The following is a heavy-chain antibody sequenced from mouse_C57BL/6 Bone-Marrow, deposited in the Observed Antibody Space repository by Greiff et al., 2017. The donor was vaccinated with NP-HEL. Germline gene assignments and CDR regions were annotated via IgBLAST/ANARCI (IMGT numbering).Heavy chain of an antibody. J-gene: IGHJ3*01. V-gene: IGHV1-64*01. CDR2: IHPNSGST. Sequence: VQLQQPGAELVKPGASVKLSCKASGYTFPSYWMHWVKQRPGQGLEWIGMIHPNSGSTNYNEKFKSKATLTVDKSSSTAYMQLSSLTSEDSAVYYCARDYGSSAPFAYWGQGTLVTVSA. CDR3: ARDYGSSAPFAY. D-gene: IGHD1-1*01. CDR1: GYTFPSYW.